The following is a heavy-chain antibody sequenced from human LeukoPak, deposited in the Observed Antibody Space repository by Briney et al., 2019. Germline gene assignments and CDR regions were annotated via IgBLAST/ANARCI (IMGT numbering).Heavy chain of an antibody. CDR3: ARADSCSGGSCYDDAFDY. CDR1: GGSISSGGYY. Sequence: SETLSLTCTVSGGSISSGGYYWSWIRQHPGKGLEWIGYIYYSGSTHYNPSLKGRVTISVDTSKNQFSLKLSSVTAADTAVYYCARADSCSGGSCYDDAFDYWGQGTLVTVSS. D-gene: IGHD2-15*01. CDR2: IYYSGST. V-gene: IGHV4-31*03. J-gene: IGHJ4*02.